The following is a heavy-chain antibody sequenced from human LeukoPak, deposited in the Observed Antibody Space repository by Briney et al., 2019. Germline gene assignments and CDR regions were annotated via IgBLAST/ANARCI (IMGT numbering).Heavy chain of an antibody. CDR3: ARHARPSGGLHAFDI. Sequence: SETLSLTCAVSGYPISSGYYWGWIRQPPGKGLEWIGSIYHSGSTYYNPSLKSRVTISVDTSKNQFSLKLSSVTAADTAVYYCARHARPSGGLHAFDIWGQGTMVTVSS. V-gene: IGHV4-38-2*01. D-gene: IGHD3-10*01. J-gene: IGHJ3*02. CDR1: GYPISSGYY. CDR2: IYHSGST.